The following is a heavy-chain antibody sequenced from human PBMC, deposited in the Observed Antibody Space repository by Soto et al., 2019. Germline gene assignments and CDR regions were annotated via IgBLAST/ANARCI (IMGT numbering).Heavy chain of an antibody. CDR2: IYYSGST. D-gene: IGHD3-10*01. J-gene: IGHJ6*02. CDR3: ERSPMTMVRGFIGGGSGYYYGMDV. Sequence: SETLSLTCTVSGGSVSSGSYYWSWIRQPPGKGLEWIGYIYYSGSTNYNPSLKSRVTISVDTSKNQFSLKLSSVTAADTAVYYCERSPMTMVRGFIGGGSGYYYGMDVWGQGTTVTVSS. CDR1: GGSVSSGSYY. V-gene: IGHV4-61*01.